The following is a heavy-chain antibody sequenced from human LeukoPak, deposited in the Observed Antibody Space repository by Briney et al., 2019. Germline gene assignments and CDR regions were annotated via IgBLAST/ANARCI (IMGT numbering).Heavy chain of an antibody. CDR3: ARGGSGPYYYYYMDV. CDR2: IYYSGST. D-gene: IGHD3-10*01. CDR1: GGSISSYY. J-gene: IGHJ6*03. V-gene: IGHV4-59*01. Sequence: SETLSLTCTASGGSISSYYWSWIRQPPGKGLEWIGYIYYSGSTNYNPSLKSRVTISVDTSKNQFSLKLSSVTAADTAVYYCARGGSGPYYYYYMDVWGKGTTVTIS.